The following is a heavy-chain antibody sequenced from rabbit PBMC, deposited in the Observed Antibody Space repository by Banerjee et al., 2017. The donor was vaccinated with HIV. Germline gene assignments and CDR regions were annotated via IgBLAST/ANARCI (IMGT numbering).Heavy chain of an antibody. CDR1: GFDFSSYG. J-gene: IGHJ6*01. V-gene: IGHV1S47*01. CDR3: ASASSSYALSL. Sequence: QEQLVESGGGLVQPGGSLKLSCKASGFDFSSYGVSWVRQAPGKGLEWIGYIDPVFGSTISAGWVNGRFTISSHNAQNTLYLQLNSLTAADTATYFCASASSSYALSLWGPGTLVT. CDR2: IDPVFGST. D-gene: IGHD8-1*01.